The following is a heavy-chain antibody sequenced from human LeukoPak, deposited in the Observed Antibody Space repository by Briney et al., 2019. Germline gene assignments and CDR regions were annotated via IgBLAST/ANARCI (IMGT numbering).Heavy chain of an antibody. Sequence: SETLSLTCTVSGGSISSSSYYWGWIRQPHGKGLEWIGSIYYSGSTYYNPSLKSRVTISVDTSKNQFSLKLSSVTAADTAVYYCARGYDSSGMPAFDIWGQGTMVTVSS. J-gene: IGHJ3*02. V-gene: IGHV4-39*01. CDR3: ARGYDSSGMPAFDI. CDR1: GGSISSSSYY. CDR2: IYYSGST. D-gene: IGHD3-22*01.